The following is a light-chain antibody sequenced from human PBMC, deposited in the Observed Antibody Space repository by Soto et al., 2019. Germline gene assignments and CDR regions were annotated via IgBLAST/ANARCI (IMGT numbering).Light chain of an antibody. Sequence: EIVLTQSPATLSLSPGERATLSCRASQSVSSYLAWYQQKPGQAPRLLSYDASSRATGIPARFSGSGSGTDFTLTITSIGPEDFAVYYCQQRSNWPPIFTFGPGTKVDFK. V-gene: IGKV3-11*01. J-gene: IGKJ3*01. CDR1: QSVSSY. CDR3: QQRSNWPPIFT. CDR2: DAS.